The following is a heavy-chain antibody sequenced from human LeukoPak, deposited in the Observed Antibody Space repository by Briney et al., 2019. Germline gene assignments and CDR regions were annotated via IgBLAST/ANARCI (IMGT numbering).Heavy chain of an antibody. CDR2: IYHSGST. J-gene: IGHJ4*02. Sequence: SETLSLTCTVSGYSISSGYYWGWIRQPPGKGLEWIGSIYHSGSTYYNPSLKSRVTISVDTSKNQFSLRLSSVTAADTAVYYCTTIEYSSSIVYWGQGTLVTVSS. CDR1: GYSISSGYY. CDR3: TTIEYSSSIVY. V-gene: IGHV4-38-2*02. D-gene: IGHD6-6*01.